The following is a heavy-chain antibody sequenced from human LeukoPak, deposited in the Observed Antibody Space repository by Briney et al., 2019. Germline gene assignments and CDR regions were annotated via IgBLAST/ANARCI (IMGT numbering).Heavy chain of an antibody. CDR2: IRYDGSNK. Sequence: GGSLRLSCAASGFTFSSYGMHWVRQAPGKGLEWVAFIRYDGSNKYYADSVKGRFTIPRDNSKNTLYLQMNSLRAEDTAVYYCAKDLELLFDYWGQGTLVTVSS. D-gene: IGHD2-15*01. CDR3: AKDLELLFDY. V-gene: IGHV3-30*02. CDR1: GFTFSSYG. J-gene: IGHJ4*02.